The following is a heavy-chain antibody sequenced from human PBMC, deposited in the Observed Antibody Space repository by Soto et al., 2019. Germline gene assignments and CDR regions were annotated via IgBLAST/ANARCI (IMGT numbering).Heavy chain of an antibody. CDR2: IYYSGST. CDR3: ARRWYSSGWYGSDNWFDP. Sequence: QLQLQESGPGLVKPSETLSLTCTVSGGSISSSSYYWGWIRQPPGKGLEWIGSIYYSGSTYYNPSLKSRVTISVDPSKHQFSLKLSSVTAADTAVYYCARRWYSSGWYGSDNWFDPWGQGTLVTVSS. V-gene: IGHV4-39*01. J-gene: IGHJ5*02. D-gene: IGHD6-19*01. CDR1: GGSISSSSYY.